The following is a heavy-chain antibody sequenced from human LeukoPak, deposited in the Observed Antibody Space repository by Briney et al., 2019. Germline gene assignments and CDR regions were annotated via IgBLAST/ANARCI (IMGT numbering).Heavy chain of an antibody. V-gene: IGHV4-4*07. CDR3: ARQRPYYYDSSGYRGMLDY. CDR1: GGSINNYY. J-gene: IGHJ4*02. D-gene: IGHD3-22*01. Sequence: SETLSLTCTVSGGSINNYYWSWIRQPAGMGLEWIGRIETSGSTNYNPSLKSRVTMSIDTSKNQLSLKLNSVTAADTAVYYCARQRPYYYDSSGYRGMLDYWGQGTLVTVSS. CDR2: IETSGST.